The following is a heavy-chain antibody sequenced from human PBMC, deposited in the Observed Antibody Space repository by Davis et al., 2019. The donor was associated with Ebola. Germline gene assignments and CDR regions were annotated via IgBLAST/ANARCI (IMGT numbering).Heavy chain of an antibody. CDR1: GLSVSTNY. J-gene: IGHJ3*01. V-gene: IGHV3-53*01. Sequence: GESLKISCAVSGLSVSTNYMSWVRQAPGRGLEWVSILYVAGGTYYADSVKGRFTISRDNAKNSLYLQMNSLRDEDTAVYYCARGGYDWGQGTMVTVSS. CDR3: ARGGYD. CDR2: LYVAGGT. D-gene: IGHD5-12*01.